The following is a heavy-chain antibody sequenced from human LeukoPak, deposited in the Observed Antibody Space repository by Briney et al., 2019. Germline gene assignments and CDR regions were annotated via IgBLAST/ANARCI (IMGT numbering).Heavy chain of an antibody. Sequence: PSETLSLTCAVSGGSIRSSNWWSWVRQPPGKGLEWIGEIYHIGSTYYNPSLKSRVTISVDRSKNQFSLNLNSVTAADTAVYYCARLFGVRAYNWFDPWGQGTLVTVSS. J-gene: IGHJ5*02. CDR3: ARLFGVRAYNWFDP. V-gene: IGHV4-4*02. CDR1: GGSIRSSNW. D-gene: IGHD3-10*01. CDR2: IYHIGST.